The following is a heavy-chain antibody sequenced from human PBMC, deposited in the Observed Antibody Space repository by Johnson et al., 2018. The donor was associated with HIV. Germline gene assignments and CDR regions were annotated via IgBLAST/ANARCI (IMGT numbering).Heavy chain of an antibody. CDR2: INWNGGST. V-gene: IGHV3-20*04. D-gene: IGHD6-6*01. Sequence: VQLVESGGGVVQPGRSLRLSCAASGFTFDDYGMSWVRQAPGQGLEWVSCINWNGGSTAYGDSVKGRFTISRDNSKNPLYLQMNSLRSEHTAVYYCAREYSSLSQGAFDIWGQGTMVTVSS. CDR1: GFTFDDYG. J-gene: IGHJ3*02. CDR3: AREYSSLSQGAFDI.